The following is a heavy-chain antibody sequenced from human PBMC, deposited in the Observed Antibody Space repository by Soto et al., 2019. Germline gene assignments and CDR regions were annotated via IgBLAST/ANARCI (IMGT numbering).Heavy chain of an antibody. V-gene: IGHV2-70*01. CDR3: ARSRTGFYYYGMDV. J-gene: IGHJ6*02. D-gene: IGHD1-1*01. CDR1: GFSLSTSGMC. CDR2: IDWDDDK. Sequence: SGPTLVNPTQTLTLTCTFSGFSLSTSGMCVSWIRQPPGKALEWLALIDWDDDKYYSTSLKTRLTISKDTSKNQVVLTMTNMDPVDTATYYCARSRTGFYYYGMDVWGQGTTVTVSS.